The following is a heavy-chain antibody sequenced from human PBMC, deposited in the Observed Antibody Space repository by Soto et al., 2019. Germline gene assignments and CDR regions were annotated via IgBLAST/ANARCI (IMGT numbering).Heavy chain of an antibody. Sequence: QVQLVESGGGVVQPGRSLRLSCAASGFTFSSYAMHWVRQAPGKGLEWVAVISYDGSNKYYADSVKGRFTISRDNSKNTLYLQMNSLRAEDTAVYYCARAGLRLLPPTRAFDIWGQGTMVTVSS. V-gene: IGHV3-30-3*01. J-gene: IGHJ3*02. D-gene: IGHD3-22*01. CDR1: GFTFSSYA. CDR2: ISYDGSNK. CDR3: ARAGLRLLPPTRAFDI.